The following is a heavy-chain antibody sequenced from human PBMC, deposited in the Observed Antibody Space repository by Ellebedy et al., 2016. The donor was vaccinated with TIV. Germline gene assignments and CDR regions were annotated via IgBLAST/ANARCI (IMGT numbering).Heavy chain of an antibody. CDR1: GFTFSSYW. CDR3: STVEWYRSDY. J-gene: IGHJ4*02. CDR2: IQQDGSEK. Sequence: GESLKISCAASGFTFSSYWMSWVRQAPGKGLEWVANIQQDGSEKYYVDSVMGRFTISRDNAKNSLYLQMNSLRAEDTAIYYCSTVEWYRSDYWGQGSLVTVSS. D-gene: IGHD3-3*01. V-gene: IGHV3-7*01.